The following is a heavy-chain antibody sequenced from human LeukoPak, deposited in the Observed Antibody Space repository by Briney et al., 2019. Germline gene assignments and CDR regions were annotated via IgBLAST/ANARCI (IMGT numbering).Heavy chain of an antibody. J-gene: IGHJ6*03. V-gene: IGHV4-34*01. CDR1: VGSFSGYY. CDR2: INHSGST. Sequence: SETLSLTCAFYVGSFSGYYWSWIRQPPGKGLEWIGKINHSGSTNYNPSLKSRVTISVDTSKNQFSLKLSSVTAADTAVYYCARKGGYYYGSGSYSRYYYMDVWGKGTTVTVSS. D-gene: IGHD3-10*01. CDR3: ARKGGYYYGSGSYSRYYYMDV.